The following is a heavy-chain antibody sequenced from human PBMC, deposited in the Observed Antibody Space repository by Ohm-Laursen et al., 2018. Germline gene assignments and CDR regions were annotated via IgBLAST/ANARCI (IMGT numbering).Heavy chain of an antibody. D-gene: IGHD1-26*01. V-gene: IGHV3-13*01. J-gene: IGHJ5*02. CDR2: IGTAGDT. CDR3: AREGYYLNWFDP. CDR1: GFMFSTYD. Sequence: SLRLSCSASGFMFSTYDMHWVRQATGEGLEWVSGIGTAGDTYYQGSVKGRFTVSRENAKNSLYLQMNSLRAEDTAVYYCAREGYYLNWFDPWGQGTLVTVSS.